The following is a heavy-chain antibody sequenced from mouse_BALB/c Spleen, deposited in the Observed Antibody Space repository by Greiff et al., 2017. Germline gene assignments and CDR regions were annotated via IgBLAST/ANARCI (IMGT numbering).Heavy chain of an antibody. CDR3: ARGYYGSSYWYFDV. CDR2: INPSSGYT. J-gene: IGHJ1*01. CDR1: GYTFTSYT. Sequence: VKLMESAAELARPGASVKMSCKASGYTFTSYTMHWVKQRPGQGLEWIGYINPSSGYTEYNQKFKDKTTLTADKSSSTAYMQLSSLTSEDSAVYYCARGYYGSSYWYFDVWGAGTTVTVSS. V-gene: IGHV1-4*02. D-gene: IGHD1-1*01.